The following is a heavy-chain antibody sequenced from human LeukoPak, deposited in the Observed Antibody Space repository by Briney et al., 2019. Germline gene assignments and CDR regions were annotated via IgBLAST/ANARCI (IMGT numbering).Heavy chain of an antibody. CDR3: ARDKFGISLRGEARRTLIAVAGIGVWDY. CDR2: INPNSGGT. Sequence: ASVKVSCKASGYTFTGYYMHRVRQAPGQGLEWMGWINPNSGGTNYAQKFQGRVTMTRDTSISTAYMELSRLRSDDTAVYYCARDKFGISLRGEARRTLIAVAGIGVWDYWGQGTLVTVSS. V-gene: IGHV1-2*02. CDR1: GYTFTGYY. J-gene: IGHJ4*02. D-gene: IGHD6-19*01.